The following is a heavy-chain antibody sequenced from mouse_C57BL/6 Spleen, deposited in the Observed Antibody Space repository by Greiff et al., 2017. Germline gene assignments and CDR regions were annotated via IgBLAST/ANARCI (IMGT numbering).Heavy chain of an antibody. V-gene: IGHV1-82*01. D-gene: IGHD1-1*01. CDR1: GYAFSSSW. J-gene: IGHJ2*01. CDR2: IYPGDGDT. Sequence: LQESGPELVKPGASVKISCKASGYAFSSSWMNWVKQRPGKGLEWIGRIYPGDGDTNYNGKFKSKATLTADKSSSAAYMQHSSLTSEGSAVYCCARSRGIITTGFFDYWGQGTTLTVSS. CDR3: ARSRGIITTGFFDY.